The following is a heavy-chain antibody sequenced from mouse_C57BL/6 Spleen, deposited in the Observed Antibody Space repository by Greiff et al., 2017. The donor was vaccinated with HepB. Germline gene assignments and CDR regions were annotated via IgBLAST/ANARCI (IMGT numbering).Heavy chain of an antibody. CDR2: IYPGDGDT. CDR1: GYAFSSSW. CDR3: AELTGKVAY. J-gene: IGHJ3*01. Sequence: QVQLQQSGPELVKPGASVKISCKASGYAFSSSWMNWVKQRPGKGLEWIGRIYPGDGDTNYNGKFKGKATLTADKSSSTAYMQLSSLTSEDSAVYCCAELTGKVAYWGQGTLVTVSA. V-gene: IGHV1-82*01. D-gene: IGHD4-1*01.